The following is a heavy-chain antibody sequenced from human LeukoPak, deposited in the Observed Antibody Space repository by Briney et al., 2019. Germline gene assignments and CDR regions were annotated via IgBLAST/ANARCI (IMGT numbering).Heavy chain of an antibody. D-gene: IGHD3/OR15-3a*01. CDR2: IRSKVNSYAT. CDR3: TRLLDEGN. J-gene: IGHJ4*02. Sequence: GGSLKLSCAASGFTFNDSAMHWVRQASGKGLEWVGRIRSKVNSYATVHAASVKGRFTISRDDSKNTVYLQLNSLKAEDTAVYYCTRLLDEGNWGQGTLVTVSS. CDR1: GFTFNDSA. V-gene: IGHV3-73*01.